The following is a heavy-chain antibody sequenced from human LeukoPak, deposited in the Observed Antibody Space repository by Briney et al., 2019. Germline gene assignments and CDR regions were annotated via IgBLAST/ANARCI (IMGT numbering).Heavy chain of an antibody. CDR3: AKLESYCGGDCFDAFDI. J-gene: IGHJ3*02. D-gene: IGHD2-21*02. V-gene: IGHV3-30*18. Sequence: GGSLRLSCAASGFTFSSYAMSWVRQAPGKGLEWVAVISYDGSNKYYADSVKGRFTISRDNSKNTLYLQMNSLRAEDTAVYYCAKLESYCGGDCFDAFDIWGQGTMVTVSS. CDR1: GFTFSSYA. CDR2: ISYDGSNK.